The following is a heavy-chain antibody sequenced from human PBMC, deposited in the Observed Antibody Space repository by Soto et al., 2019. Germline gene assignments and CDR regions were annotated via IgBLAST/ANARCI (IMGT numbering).Heavy chain of an antibody. CDR3: AREFWYGGNNPLGV. D-gene: IGHD2-15*01. J-gene: IGHJ6*02. V-gene: IGHV3-30-3*01. Sequence: GGSLRLSCAASGFTFSSYAMHWVRQAPGKGLEWVAVISYDGSNKYYADSVKGRFTISRDNSKNTLYLQMNSLRAEDTAVYYCAREFWYGGNNPLGVWGQGTTVTVSS. CDR2: ISYDGSNK. CDR1: GFTFSSYA.